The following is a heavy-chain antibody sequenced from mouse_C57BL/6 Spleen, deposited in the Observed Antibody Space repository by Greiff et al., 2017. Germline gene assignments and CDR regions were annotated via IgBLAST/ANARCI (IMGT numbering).Heavy chain of an antibody. CDR3: ARNYYYGSSVDY. Sequence: EVMLVESGGGLVKPGGSLKLSCAASGFTFSDYGMHWVRQAPETGLEWVAYISSGSSTISYADTVKGRFTISRDNAKNTLFLQMTSLRSEDTAMYYCARNYYYGSSVDYWGQGTTLTVSS. D-gene: IGHD1-1*01. CDR2: ISSGSSTI. CDR1: GFTFSDYG. V-gene: IGHV5-17*01. J-gene: IGHJ2*01.